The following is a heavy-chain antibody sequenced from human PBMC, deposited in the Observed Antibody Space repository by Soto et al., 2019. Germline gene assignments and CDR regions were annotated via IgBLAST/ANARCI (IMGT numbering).Heavy chain of an antibody. V-gene: IGHV3-21*01. CDR1: GFTFSTYS. J-gene: IGHJ4*02. CDR3: ARDLQMATIRGGDY. D-gene: IGHD5-12*01. CDR2: ITSSSSSSYI. Sequence: EVQLVESGGGLVKPGGSLRLSCAAFGFTFSTYSMNWVRQAPGTGLEWVSSITSSSSSSYIFYADSVKGRFTISRDNAKNSLYLQMNSLRAEDTAVYYCARDLQMATIRGGDYWGQGTLVTVSS.